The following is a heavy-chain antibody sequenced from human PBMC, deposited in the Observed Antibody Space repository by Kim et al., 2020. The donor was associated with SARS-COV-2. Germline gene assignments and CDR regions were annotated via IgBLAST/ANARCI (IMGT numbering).Heavy chain of an antibody. Sequence: GGSLRLSCAASGFIFSNYGMHWVRQAPGKRLEWVAVIWYDGSDKYYADSVKGRFNISRDNSKNTLYLQMNSLRVEDTAVYYCARDPGWSKYYLDYWGQGTLVTVAS. V-gene: IGHV3-33*01. J-gene: IGHJ4*02. CDR1: GFIFSNYG. CDR3: ARDPGWSKYYLDY. D-gene: IGHD3-9*01. CDR2: IWYDGSDK.